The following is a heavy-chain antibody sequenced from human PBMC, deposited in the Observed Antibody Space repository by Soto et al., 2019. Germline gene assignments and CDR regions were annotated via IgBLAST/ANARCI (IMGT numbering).Heavy chain of an antibody. CDR3: ANHSSSWPYYYYGMDV. D-gene: IGHD6-13*01. Sequence: QVQLVESGGGVVQPGRSLRLSCAASGFTFSSYGMHWVRQAPGKGLEWVAVISYDGSNKYYADSVKGRFTISRDNSKNTLYLQMNSLSAEDTAVYYCANHSSSWPYYYYGMDVW. CDR1: GFTFSSYG. V-gene: IGHV3-30*18. J-gene: IGHJ6*01. CDR2: ISYDGSNK.